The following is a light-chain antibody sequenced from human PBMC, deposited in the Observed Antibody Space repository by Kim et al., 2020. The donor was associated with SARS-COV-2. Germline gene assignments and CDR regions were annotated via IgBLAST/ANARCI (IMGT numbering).Light chain of an antibody. CDR3: QVWDSSSLRYV. V-gene: IGLV3-21*04. J-gene: IGLJ1*01. CDR2: YDS. Sequence: APGKTARITCEGNNIGSKSVHGYQQKPGQAHVLVIYYDSDRPSGIPERFSGSNSGNTATLTISRVEAGDEADYYCQVWDSSSLRYVFGTGTKVTVL. CDR1: NIGSKS.